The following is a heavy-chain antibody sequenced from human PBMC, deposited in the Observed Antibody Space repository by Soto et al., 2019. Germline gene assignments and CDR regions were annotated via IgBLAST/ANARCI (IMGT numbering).Heavy chain of an antibody. Sequence: EVQLLESGGGLVQPGGSLRLSCAASGFTFSGYAMNWVRQASGKGLEWVSAISPSGDSKYYAESVKGRFTISRDNSKSTLYLQMNSLRAEDTAVYYCVNGSVTVTLNFFNYWGQGTLVTVTS. CDR3: VNGSVTVTLNFFNY. CDR1: GFTFSGYA. CDR2: ISPSGDSK. D-gene: IGHD4-17*01. J-gene: IGHJ4*02. V-gene: IGHV3-23*01.